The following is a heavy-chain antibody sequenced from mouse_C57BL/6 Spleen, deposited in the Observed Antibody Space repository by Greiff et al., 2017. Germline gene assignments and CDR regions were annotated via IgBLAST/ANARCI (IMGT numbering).Heavy chain of an antibody. V-gene: IGHV2-6-1*01. Sequence: VQLQQSGPGLVAPSQSLSITCTVSGFSLTSYGVHWVRQPPGTGLEWLVVIWSDGSTTSNSALKSRLSISKDNSKSQVFLKMNSLQTDDTAMYYCARQYYYGSSSWFAYWGQGTLGTVSA. CDR2: IWSDGST. J-gene: IGHJ3*01. D-gene: IGHD1-1*01. CDR1: GFSLTSYG. CDR3: ARQYYYGSSSWFAY.